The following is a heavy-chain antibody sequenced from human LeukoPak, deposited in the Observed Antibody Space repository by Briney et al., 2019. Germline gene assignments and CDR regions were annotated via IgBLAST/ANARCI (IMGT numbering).Heavy chain of an antibody. CDR1: GFTVSSNY. CDR3: AREGTAAAGIDY. J-gene: IGHJ4*02. D-gene: IGHD6-13*01. Sequence: GGSLRLSCAASGFTVSSNYMSWVRQAPGKGLEWVSVIYSGGSTYYADSVKGRFTIFRDNSKNTLYLQMNSLRAEDTAVYYCAREGTAAAGIDYWGQGTLVTVSS. CDR2: IYSGGST. V-gene: IGHV3-53*01.